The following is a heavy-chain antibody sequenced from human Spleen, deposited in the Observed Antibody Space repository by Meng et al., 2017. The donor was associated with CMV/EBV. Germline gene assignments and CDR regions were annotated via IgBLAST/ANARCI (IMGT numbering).Heavy chain of an antibody. Sequence: GESLKISCAASGFTFSSYAMTWVRQAPGKGLQWVSSINSGSGSTHHADSVKGRFTISRDNSKNTLYLQMDSLRAEDTAVYYCAKDQTVTKGLNYYYYYGMDVWGQGTTVTVSS. CDR3: AKDQTVTKGLNYYYYYGMDV. CDR2: INSGSGST. J-gene: IGHJ6*02. D-gene: IGHD4-17*01. V-gene: IGHV3-23*01. CDR1: GFTFSSYA.